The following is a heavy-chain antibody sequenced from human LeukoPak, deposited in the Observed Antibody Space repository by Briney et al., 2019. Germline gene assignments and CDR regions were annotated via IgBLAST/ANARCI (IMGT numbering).Heavy chain of an antibody. J-gene: IGHJ4*02. Sequence: PGGSLRLSCAASGFTFSNAWMSWVRQAPGKGLEWVGRIKSKTDGGTTDYAAPVKGRFTISRDNSRNTLFLQMNSLTNEDTAVYYCARSSAWSGYYFDYWGQGTLVTVSS. CDR2: IKSKTDGGTT. CDR3: ARSSAWSGYYFDY. D-gene: IGHD3-3*01. CDR1: GFTFSNAW. V-gene: IGHV3-15*01.